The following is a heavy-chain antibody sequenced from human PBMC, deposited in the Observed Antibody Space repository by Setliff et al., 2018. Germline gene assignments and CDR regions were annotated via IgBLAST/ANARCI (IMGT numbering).Heavy chain of an antibody. CDR1: GYTFTSYY. Sequence: ASVKVSCKASGYTFTSYYMHWVRQAPGQGLEWMGIINPSGGSTSYAQKLQGRVTMTTDTSTSTAYMELRSLRSDDTAVYYCARDTPNYYDSSGYYLGGIVIYYYYYYMDVWGKGTTVTVSS. V-gene: IGHV1-46*01. CDR3: ARDTPNYYDSSGYYLGGIVIYYYYYYMDV. D-gene: IGHD3-22*01. CDR2: INPSGGST. J-gene: IGHJ6*03.